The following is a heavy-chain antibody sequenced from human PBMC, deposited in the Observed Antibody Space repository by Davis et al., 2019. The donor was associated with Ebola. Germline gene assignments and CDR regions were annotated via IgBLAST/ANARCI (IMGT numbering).Heavy chain of an antibody. CDR2: ISSSGSTI. CDR1: GFTFSSYE. D-gene: IGHD5-18*01. J-gene: IGHJ6*02. V-gene: IGHV3-48*03. Sequence: GGSLRLSCAASGFTFSSYEMNWVRQAPGKGLEWVSYISSSGSTIYYADSVKGRFTISRDNAKNSLYLQMNSLRAEDTAVYYCARDLRYSYGYGMDVWGQGTTVTVSS. CDR3: ARDLRYSYGYGMDV.